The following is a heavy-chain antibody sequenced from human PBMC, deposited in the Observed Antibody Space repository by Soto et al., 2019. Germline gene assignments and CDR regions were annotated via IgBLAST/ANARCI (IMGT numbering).Heavy chain of an antibody. Sequence: GGSLRLSCAASGFTFSSHSMNWVRQAPGKGLEWVSSISSSSSYIYYADSVKGRFTISRDNAKNSLYLQMNSLRAEDTAVYYCARERDCSSTSCSHYYYGMDVWGQGTTVTVSS. V-gene: IGHV3-21*01. CDR1: GFTFSSHS. J-gene: IGHJ6*02. CDR2: ISSSSSYI. CDR3: ARERDCSSTSCSHYYYGMDV. D-gene: IGHD2-2*01.